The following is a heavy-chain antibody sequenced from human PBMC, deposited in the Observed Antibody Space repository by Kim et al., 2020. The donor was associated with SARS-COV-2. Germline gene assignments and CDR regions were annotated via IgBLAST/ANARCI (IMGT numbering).Heavy chain of an antibody. CDR1: GFTFGSFC. V-gene: IGHV3-7*01. CDR2: IKQHDSDT. CDR3: ARLGSSSWNFDY. D-gene: IGHD6-13*01. Sequence: GGSLRLSCAASGFTFGSFCMSWVRQAPGKGLEWVAIIKQHDSDTYYVESVKGRFTISRDNAKNTLYLQMNSLRAEDTAVYYCARLGSSSWNFDYWGQGTLVTVSS. J-gene: IGHJ4*02.